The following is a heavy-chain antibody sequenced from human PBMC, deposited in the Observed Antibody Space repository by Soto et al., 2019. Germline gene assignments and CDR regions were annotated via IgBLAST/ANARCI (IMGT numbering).Heavy chain of an antibody. CDR1: GGSFSSYY. Sequence: XGTLSLICTVPGGSFSSYYWSWIRQPPGKGLEWIGYIYYSGSTNYNPSLKSRVTISVDTSKNQFSLKLSSVTAADTAVYYCARVLNPEIPFGELLPWFDPWGQGTLVTVSS. V-gene: IGHV4-59*01. CDR3: ARVLNPEIPFGELLPWFDP. D-gene: IGHD3-10*01. J-gene: IGHJ5*02. CDR2: IYYSGST.